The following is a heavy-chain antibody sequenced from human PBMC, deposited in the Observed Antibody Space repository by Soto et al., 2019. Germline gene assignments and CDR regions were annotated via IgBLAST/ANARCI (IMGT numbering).Heavy chain of an antibody. J-gene: IGHJ4*02. D-gene: IGHD1-26*01. CDR1: GGSISSSSYY. CDR2: IYYSGST. CDR3: ARHGMADY. Sequence: SETLSLTCTVSGGSISSSSYYWGWIRQPPGKGLEWIGSIYYSGSTYSNPSLKSRVTISVATSKNQFALKLSAVTAADTAVYYCARHGMADYWGQGTLVTVSS. V-gene: IGHV4-39*01.